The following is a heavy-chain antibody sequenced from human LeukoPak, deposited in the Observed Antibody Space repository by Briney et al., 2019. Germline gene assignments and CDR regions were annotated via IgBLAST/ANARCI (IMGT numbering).Heavy chain of an antibody. D-gene: IGHD5-24*01. CDR3: AMDSSWLPLKFDY. J-gene: IGHJ4*02. V-gene: IGHV3-15*01. CDR2: IKSKTDGGTT. Sequence: GGSLRLSCAASGFTFSNAWMSWVRQAPGKGLEWVGRIKSKTDGGTTDYAAPVKGRFTISRDDSKNTLYLQMNSLKTEDTAVYYCAMDSSWLPLKFDYWGQGTLVTVST. CDR1: GFTFSNAW.